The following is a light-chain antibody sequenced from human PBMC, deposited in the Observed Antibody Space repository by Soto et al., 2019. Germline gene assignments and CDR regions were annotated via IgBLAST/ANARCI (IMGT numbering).Light chain of an antibody. CDR1: QTISTW. J-gene: IGKJ1*01. Sequence: DIQMPLSPSTLSGSVGDRVTITCRASQTISTWMAWYQQKPGKAPKLLVYDASTLQSGVASRFSGSGSGTEFTLIISGLQPEDSATYYCQQYTNTNNPWMFGQGTKVDIK. CDR3: QQYTNTNNPWM. CDR2: DAS. V-gene: IGKV1-5*01.